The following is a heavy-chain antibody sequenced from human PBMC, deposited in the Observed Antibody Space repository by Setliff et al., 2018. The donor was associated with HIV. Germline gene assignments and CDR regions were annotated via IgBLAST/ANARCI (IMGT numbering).Heavy chain of an antibody. D-gene: IGHD3-22*01. CDR1: GASVSSYSYF. CDR3: ARSYDSSGYYYVFDY. Sequence: PSETLSLTCTVSGASVSSYSYFWGWVRQPPGKGLEWIGIIYRSGSTYYNPSLKSRVTISIDTSRNQFSLNLSSVTAADTAVYYCARSYDSSGYYYVFDYWGQGTLVTVSS. CDR2: IYRSGST. V-gene: IGHV4-39*01. J-gene: IGHJ4*02.